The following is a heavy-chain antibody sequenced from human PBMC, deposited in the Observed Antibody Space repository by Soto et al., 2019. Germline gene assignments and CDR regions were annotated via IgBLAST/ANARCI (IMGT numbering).Heavy chain of an antibody. Sequence: SVKVSCKASGGTFSSYAISWVRQAPGQGLEWMGGIIPIFGTANYAQKFQGRVTITADKSTSTAYMELSSLRSEDTAVYYCARLMVEEIYYYYGMDVWGQGXTVTVSS. CDR1: GGTFSSYA. D-gene: IGHD2-15*01. V-gene: IGHV1-69*06. CDR3: ARLMVEEIYYYYGMDV. J-gene: IGHJ6*02. CDR2: IIPIFGTA.